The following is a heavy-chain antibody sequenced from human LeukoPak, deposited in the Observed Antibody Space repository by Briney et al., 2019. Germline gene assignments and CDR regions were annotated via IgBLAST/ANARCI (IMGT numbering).Heavy chain of an antibody. D-gene: IGHD2-15*01. CDR2: IIPIFGTA. V-gene: IGHV1-69*05. J-gene: IGHJ4*02. CDR3: ARFAPEGGGYFDY. Sequence: SVKVSCKASGGTFSSYAISWVRQAPGQGLEWMGGIIPIFGTANYAQKFQGRVTITTDESTSTAYMELSSLRSEDTAVYYCARFAPEGGGYFDYWGQGTLVTVSS. CDR1: GGTFSSYA.